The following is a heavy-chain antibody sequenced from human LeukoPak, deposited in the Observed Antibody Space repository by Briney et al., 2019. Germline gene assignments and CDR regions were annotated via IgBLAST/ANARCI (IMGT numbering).Heavy chain of an antibody. D-gene: IGHD4-17*01. CDR1: GYIFTAYY. J-gene: IGHJ4*02. Sequence: ASVKVSYKASGYIFTAYYIHWVRQAPGQGLEWVGRIHPSSGGTEYAQNFQGRVTVTRDTSITTAYMELNRLTSDDTAVYYCARNHGDLDYWGQGTLVTVSS. CDR3: ARNHGDLDY. CDR2: IHPSSGGT. V-gene: IGHV1-2*06.